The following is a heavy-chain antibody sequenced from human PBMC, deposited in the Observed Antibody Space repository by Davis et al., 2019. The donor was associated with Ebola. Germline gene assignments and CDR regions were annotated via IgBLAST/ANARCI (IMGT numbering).Heavy chain of an antibody. Sequence: SETLSLTCTVSGGYISGYYWSWIRQPPGKGLEWIGNLYHGGGTNYSPSLKSRVTISVDTSKNQFSLKLSSVTAADTAVYYCARVLLWFGELPLDVWGKGTTVTVSS. J-gene: IGHJ6*04. CDR2: LYHGGGT. V-gene: IGHV4-59*01. CDR1: GGYISGYY. CDR3: ARVLLWFGELPLDV. D-gene: IGHD3-10*01.